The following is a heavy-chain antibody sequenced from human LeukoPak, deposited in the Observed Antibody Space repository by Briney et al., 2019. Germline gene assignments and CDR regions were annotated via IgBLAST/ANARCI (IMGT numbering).Heavy chain of an antibody. J-gene: IGHJ4*02. Sequence: GGSLRLSCAASGFTVSTDHMSWVRQAPGKGLEWVAVSYSGGSTYYADSVKGRFTISRDNSKNTLYLQMNSLRAEDTAVYYCARARGGIQLWLRYWGQGTLVTVSS. CDR1: GFTVSTDH. D-gene: IGHD5-18*01. CDR2: SYSGGST. CDR3: ARARGGIQLWLRY. V-gene: IGHV3-66*01.